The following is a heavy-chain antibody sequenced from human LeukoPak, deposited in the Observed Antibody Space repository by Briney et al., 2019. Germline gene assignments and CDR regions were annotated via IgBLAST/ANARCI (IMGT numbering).Heavy chain of an antibody. Sequence: PGRSLRLSCAASGFTFSSYAMHWVRQAPGKGLEWVAVISYDGSNKYYADSVKGRFTISRDNSKNTLYLQMNSLRAEDTAVYYCARDSPRMVRGVTYYFDYWGQGTLVTVSS. CDR2: ISYDGSNK. CDR3: ARDSPRMVRGVTYYFDY. D-gene: IGHD3-10*01. CDR1: GFTFSSYA. V-gene: IGHV3-30-3*01. J-gene: IGHJ4*02.